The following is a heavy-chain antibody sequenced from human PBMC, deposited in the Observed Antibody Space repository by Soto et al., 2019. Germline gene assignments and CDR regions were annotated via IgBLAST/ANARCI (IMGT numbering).Heavy chain of an antibody. Sequence: ASVTVSCKASGYTFTGYYMHWVRQAPGQWLEWMGWINPNSGGTNSAQKFHGRVTMTRDTSISTAYMELSRLRSDDTAVYYGARVYAYGSGSYLDYWGQGTLVTVSS. V-gene: IGHV1-2*02. CDR3: ARVYAYGSGSYLDY. J-gene: IGHJ4*02. D-gene: IGHD3-10*01. CDR2: INPNSGGT. CDR1: GYTFTGYY.